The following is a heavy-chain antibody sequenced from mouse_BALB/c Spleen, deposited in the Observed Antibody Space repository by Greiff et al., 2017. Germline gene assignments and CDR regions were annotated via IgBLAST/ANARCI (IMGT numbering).Heavy chain of an antibody. D-gene: IGHD1-1*01. V-gene: IGHV5-6-4*01. CDR2: ISSGGSYT. J-gene: IGHJ4*01. CDR3: TRDHYGSSYDYAMDY. Sequence: EGMLVESGGGLVKPGGSLKLSCAASGFTFSSYTMSWVRQTPEKRLEWVATISSGGSYTYYPDSVKGRFTISRDNAKNTLYLQMSSLKSEDTAMYYCTRDHYGSSYDYAMDYWGQGTSVTVSS. CDR1: GFTFSSYT.